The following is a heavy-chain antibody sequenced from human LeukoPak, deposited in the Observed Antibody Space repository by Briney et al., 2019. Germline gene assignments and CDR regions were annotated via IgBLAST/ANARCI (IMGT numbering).Heavy chain of an antibody. V-gene: IGHV4-59*08. CDR2: IYYSGST. Sequence: SETLSLTCTVSGGSLNSYYWSWIRQPPGKGLEWIGYIYYSGSTNYNPSLKSRVTISIDTSKNQFSLKLSSVTAADTAVYYCVRHYGSGSYYFWGQGTLVTVSS. J-gene: IGHJ4*02. D-gene: IGHD3-10*01. CDR3: VRHYGSGSYYF. CDR1: GGSLNSYY.